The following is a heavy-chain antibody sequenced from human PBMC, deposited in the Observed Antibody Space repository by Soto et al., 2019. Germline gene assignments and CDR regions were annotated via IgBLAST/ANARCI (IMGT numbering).Heavy chain of an antibody. CDR1: GYTFTSYG. CDR3: ARDEAYNSNDGGWFDP. D-gene: IGHD1-1*01. J-gene: IGHJ5*02. Sequence: QVQLVQSGAEVKKPGASVKVSCKASGYTFTSYGISWVRQASGQGLEWMGWISAYNGNTKYAQKLQGRASMTTDTSTSTAYMELRSLRSDDTALYYCARDEAYNSNDGGWFDPWGQGTLVTVSS. CDR2: ISAYNGNT. V-gene: IGHV1-18*01.